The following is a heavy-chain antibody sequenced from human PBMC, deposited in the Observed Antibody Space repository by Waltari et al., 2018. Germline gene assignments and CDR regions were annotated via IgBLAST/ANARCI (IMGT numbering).Heavy chain of an antibody. Sequence: QVQLQESGPGLVKPSETLSLTCDVSGYSISSGYYWGWFRQPPGKGLEWIGGIYHSGSTYQNPSLKSPLTISLDTSKNQFALKLSSVTAADTAVFYCARHPEQLVGYWYFDLWGRGTLVTVSS. D-gene: IGHD6-6*01. CDR1: GYSISSGYY. CDR2: IYHSGST. J-gene: IGHJ2*01. V-gene: IGHV4-38-2*01. CDR3: ARHPEQLVGYWYFDL.